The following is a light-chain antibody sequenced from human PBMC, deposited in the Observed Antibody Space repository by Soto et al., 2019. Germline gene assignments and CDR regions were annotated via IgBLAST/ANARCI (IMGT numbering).Light chain of an antibody. CDR1: SSDVGGYNY. J-gene: IGLJ3*02. CDR2: EVT. Sequence: QSALTQPASVSGSPGQSITISCTGTSSDVGGYNYVSWYQQYPGKAPKLMIYEVTNRPSGVSNRFSGSKSGNAASLTISGLQAEDVAAYYCSSYTSSSTWVLGGGTKVTVL. CDR3: SSYTSSSTWV. V-gene: IGLV2-14*01.